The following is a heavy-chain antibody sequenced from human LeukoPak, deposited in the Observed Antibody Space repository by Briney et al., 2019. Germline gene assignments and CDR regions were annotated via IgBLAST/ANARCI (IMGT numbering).Heavy chain of an antibody. Sequence: GGSLGLSCAASGFTFSSYGMHWVRQAPGKGLEWVAFIRYDGSNKYYADSVKGRFTISRDNSKNTLYLQMNSLRAEDTAVYYCAKDGGGGYDFWSGYYRNTYYFDYWGQGTLVTVSS. V-gene: IGHV3-30*02. CDR1: GFTFSSYG. D-gene: IGHD3-3*01. J-gene: IGHJ4*02. CDR2: IRYDGSNK. CDR3: AKDGGGGYDFWSGYYRNTYYFDY.